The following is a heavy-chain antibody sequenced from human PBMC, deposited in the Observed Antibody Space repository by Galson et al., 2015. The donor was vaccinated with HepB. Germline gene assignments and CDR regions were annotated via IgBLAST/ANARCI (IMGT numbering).Heavy chain of an antibody. V-gene: IGHV3-30-3*01. D-gene: IGHD4-11*01. J-gene: IGHJ4*02. CDR3: ARDLTTFHFDY. CDR2: ISYDGSNK. Sequence: WVRQAPGKGLEWVAVISYDGSNKYYADSVKGRFTISRDNSKNTLYLQMNSLRAEDTAVYYCARDLTTFHFDYWGQGTLVTVSS.